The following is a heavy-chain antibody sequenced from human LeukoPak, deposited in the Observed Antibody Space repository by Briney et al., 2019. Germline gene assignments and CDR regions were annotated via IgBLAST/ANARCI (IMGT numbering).Heavy chain of an antibody. D-gene: IGHD1-26*01. Sequence: SETLSLTCTVYGGSICSYYWSWIRQPPGKGLQWIGYIYYGGSTNYNPSLKSRVTISVDTSKNQFSLKLSSVTAADTAVYYCARVAVGAYFDYWGQGTLVTVSS. CDR1: GGSICSYY. CDR3: ARVAVGAYFDY. J-gene: IGHJ4*02. CDR2: IYYGGST. V-gene: IGHV4-59*01.